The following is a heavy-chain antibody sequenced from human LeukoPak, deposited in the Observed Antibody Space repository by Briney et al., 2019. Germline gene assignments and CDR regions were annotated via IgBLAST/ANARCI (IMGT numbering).Heavy chain of an antibody. CDR1: GYSINSGYY. V-gene: IGHV4-38-2*02. D-gene: IGHD4-17*01. J-gene: IGHJ4*02. Sequence: KASETLSLTCTVSGYSINSGYYWGWIRQPPGKGLEWIGSMYYSGGTHYNPSLKSRVTISIDTSKNQFSLRLSSVTAADTAVYFCARAHYGDYLDYWGQGTQVTVSS. CDR3: ARAHYGDYLDY. CDR2: MYYSGGT.